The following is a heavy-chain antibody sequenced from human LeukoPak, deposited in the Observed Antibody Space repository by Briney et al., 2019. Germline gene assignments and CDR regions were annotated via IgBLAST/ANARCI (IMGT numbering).Heavy chain of an antibody. V-gene: IGHV1-2*02. J-gene: IGHJ4*02. CDR3: ASVIRGVTTDY. Sequence: ASVKVSCKASGYTFTGYYVHWARKAPGQGPEWMGWINPNNGDTSYAQKFQGRVTMTRDTSISTAYMEVSRLRSDDTAVYYCASVIRGVTTDYWGQGTLVTVSS. D-gene: IGHD3-10*01. CDR1: GYTFTGYY. CDR2: INPNNGDT.